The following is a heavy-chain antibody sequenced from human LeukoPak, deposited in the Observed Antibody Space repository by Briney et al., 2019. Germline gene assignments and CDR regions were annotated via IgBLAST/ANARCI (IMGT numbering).Heavy chain of an antibody. CDR1: GSTFSSYA. CDR3: AKRRSTVTSAWDAFDI. CDR2: LSGSGIST. J-gene: IGHJ3*02. V-gene: IGHV3-23*01. Sequence: GGSLRLSCAASGSTFSSYAMTWVRQAPGRGLQWVSALSGSGISTYYADSVKGRFTISRDNSKNTLYLQMNSLRTDDTAVYYCAKRRSTVTSAWDAFDIWGQGTMVTVSS. D-gene: IGHD4-17*01.